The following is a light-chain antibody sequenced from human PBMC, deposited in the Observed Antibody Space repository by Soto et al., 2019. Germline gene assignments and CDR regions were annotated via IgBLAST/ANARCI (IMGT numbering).Light chain of an antibody. J-gene: IGLJ2*01. V-gene: IGLV2-14*03. CDR2: DVS. Sequence: QSALTQSASVSGSPGQTITISCTGAVSEVAGYTYVSWYQQHPGKGPKVIIYDVSNRPLGVSNRFSGSKSGTTASLTISGIQAEDEADYYCSSFTRIVGLFGGGTKLTVL. CDR3: SSFTRIVGL. CDR1: VSEVAGYTY.